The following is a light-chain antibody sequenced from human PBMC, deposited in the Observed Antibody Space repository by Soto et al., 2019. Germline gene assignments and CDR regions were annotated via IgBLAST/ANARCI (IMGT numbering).Light chain of an antibody. CDR2: GAS. J-gene: IGKJ1*01. V-gene: IGKV3-15*01. CDR3: QQYKPWPGT. Sequence: EMVMTQSPATLSVSPGERATLSCRASQSVSSSLAWYQQKPGQAPRVLIYGASTRATGIPARFSGSWSGTEFPLTISSLQSEDFSVYYCQQYKPWPGTFGQGTKVEIK. CDR1: QSVSSS.